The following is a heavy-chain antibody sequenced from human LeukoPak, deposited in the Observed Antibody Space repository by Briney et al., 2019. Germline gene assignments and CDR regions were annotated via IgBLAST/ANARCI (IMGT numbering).Heavy chain of an antibody. CDR3: AKEDPPEDIVVVPAAKAVDY. CDR2: ISGSGGST. D-gene: IGHD2-2*01. Sequence: GGSLRLSCAASGFTFSSYAMSWVRQAPGKGLEWVSAISGSGGSTYYADSVKGRFTISRDNSKNTLYLQMNSLRAEDTAVYYCAKEDPPEDIVVVPAAKAVDYRGQGTLVTVSS. J-gene: IGHJ4*02. CDR1: GFTFSSYA. V-gene: IGHV3-23*01.